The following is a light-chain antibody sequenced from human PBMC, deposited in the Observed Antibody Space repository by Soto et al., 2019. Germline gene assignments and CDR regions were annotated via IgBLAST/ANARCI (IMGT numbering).Light chain of an antibody. J-gene: IGKJ1*01. V-gene: IGKV1-5*03. CDR1: QTISSW. CDR3: QHYNSYSEA. Sequence: DIQMTQSPSTLSVSGLDRVTIACLASQTISSWLAWYQQKPGKAPKLLIYKASTLKSGVPSRFSGSGSGTEFTLTISSLQPDDFATYYCQHYNSYSEAFGQGTKVDIK. CDR2: KAS.